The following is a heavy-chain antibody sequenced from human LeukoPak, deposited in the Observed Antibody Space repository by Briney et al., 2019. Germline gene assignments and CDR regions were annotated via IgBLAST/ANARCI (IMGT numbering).Heavy chain of an antibody. Sequence: GGSLRLSCAASGFTFRGYSMSWVRQAPGKGLEYVSAISTSGDSTYYANSVKGRFTISRDNSKNTLYLQMGSLRAEDMAVYYCARYCNGGDCYSGYEYWGQGTLVTVSS. V-gene: IGHV3-64*01. CDR2: ISTSGDST. CDR1: GFTFRGYS. J-gene: IGHJ4*02. D-gene: IGHD2-15*01. CDR3: ARYCNGGDCYSGYEY.